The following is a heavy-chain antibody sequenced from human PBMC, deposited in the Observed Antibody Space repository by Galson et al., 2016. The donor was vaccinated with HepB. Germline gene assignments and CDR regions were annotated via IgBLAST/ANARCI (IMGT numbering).Heavy chain of an antibody. D-gene: IGHD1-26*01. CDR2: ISPTSNDI. J-gene: IGHJ3*01. CDR1: GSTFSDYY. V-gene: IGHV3-11*06. CDR3: ASPSGRFSVHTFYL. Sequence: SLRLSCAASGSTFSDYYMSWIRRAPGKGLERVSYISPTSNDINFADSVVGRFSISRDNAKNSLYLQMNTLGAEDTAVYYCASPSGRFSVHTFYLWGQGTMVTVSS.